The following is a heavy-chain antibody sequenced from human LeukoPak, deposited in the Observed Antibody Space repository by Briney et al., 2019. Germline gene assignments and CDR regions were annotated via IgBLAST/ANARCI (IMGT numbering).Heavy chain of an antibody. V-gene: IGHV1-18*01. CDR1: GYTFTSYG. CDR2: ISAYNGNT. CDR3: ARDEAVLWFGELLNY. J-gene: IGHJ4*02. D-gene: IGHD3-10*01. Sequence: GASVKVSCKASGYTFTSYGISWVRQAPGQGLEWMGWISAYNGNTNYAQKLQGRVTMTTDTSTSTAYMELRSLRSDDTAVYYCARDEAVLWFGELLNYWGQGTLVTVFS.